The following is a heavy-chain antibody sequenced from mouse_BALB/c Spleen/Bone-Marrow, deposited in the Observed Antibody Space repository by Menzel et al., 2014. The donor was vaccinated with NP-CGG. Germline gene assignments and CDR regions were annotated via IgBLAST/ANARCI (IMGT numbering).Heavy chain of an antibody. D-gene: IGHD1-1*02. CDR3: TRQRGDYAMDY. CDR2: ISNGGNYT. Sequence: EVQLQESGGGLVKPGGSLKLSCAASGFTFXSYGVSWVRQTPEKRLEWVATISNGGNYTYYPDSVKGRFTISRDNAKNTLYLQMSSLRSEDTAMYYCTRQRGDYAMDYWGQGTSVTVSS. CDR1: GFTFXSYG. J-gene: IGHJ4*01. V-gene: IGHV5-9-3*01.